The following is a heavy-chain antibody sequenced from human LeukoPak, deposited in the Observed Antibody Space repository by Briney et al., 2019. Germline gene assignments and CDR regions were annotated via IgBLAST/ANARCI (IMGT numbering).Heavy chain of an antibody. V-gene: IGHV3-7*01. CDR1: GFTLSKYW. Sequence: GGSLRLSCAASGFTLSKYWMSWVRQAPGKGLEWVANIKQDGSEKYYVDSVKGRFTISRDNAKKSLYLQMNSLRAEDTAVYYCASFSRATNFDYWGQGTLVTVSS. D-gene: IGHD3-3*02. CDR2: IKQDGSEK. CDR3: ASFSRATNFDY. J-gene: IGHJ4*02.